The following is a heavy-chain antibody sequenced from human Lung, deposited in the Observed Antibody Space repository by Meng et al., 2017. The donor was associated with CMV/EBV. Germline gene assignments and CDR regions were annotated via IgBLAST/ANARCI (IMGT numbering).Heavy chain of an antibody. CDR2: IPHRGSS. V-gene: IGHV4-4*02. D-gene: IGHD3-10*01. CDR1: GDSITNHNW. CDR3: LRGSGGSV. Sequence: QVPLPESGPALVKPSATLSLPCAVSGDSITNHNWWAWVRQPPGKGLEWIGEIPHRGSSAYNPSLKSRVSMSIDKSKNQLSLKLTSVTAADMAVYHCLRGSGGSVWGQGTLVTVSS. J-gene: IGHJ1*01.